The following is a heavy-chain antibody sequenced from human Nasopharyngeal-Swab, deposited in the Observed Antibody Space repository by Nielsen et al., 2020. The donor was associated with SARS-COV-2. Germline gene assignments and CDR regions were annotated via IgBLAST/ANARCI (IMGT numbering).Heavy chain of an antibody. D-gene: IGHD5-18*01. J-gene: IGHJ4*02. V-gene: IGHV2-5*02. CDR3: AHRRGGYNSGYYFDY. CDR2: IYWDDDE. Sequence: SGPTLVKPTETLTLTCTFSGFTLTSTGEGVGGSRQPPGKALEWLGIIYWDDDEFYSPSLKNRASISKDTPKKQVVLAMTNVDPVDTATYYCAHRRGGYNSGYYFDYWGQGILVTVSS. CDR1: GFTLTSTGEG.